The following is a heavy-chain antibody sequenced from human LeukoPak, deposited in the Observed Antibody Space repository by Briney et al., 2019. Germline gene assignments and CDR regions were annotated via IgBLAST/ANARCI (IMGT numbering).Heavy chain of an antibody. Sequence: PSETLSLTCTVSGGSISSGSYYWSWIRQPPGKGLEWIGYMYHSGSTNYNPSLKSRGTIFVDMSKKQFSLKLSSVTAADTAVYYCGLGYSSSWRTPAAIEYWGQGTLVIVSS. V-gene: IGHV4-61*01. CDR1: GGSISSGSYY. CDR2: MYHSGST. D-gene: IGHD6-13*01. J-gene: IGHJ4*02. CDR3: GLGYSSSWRTPAAIEY.